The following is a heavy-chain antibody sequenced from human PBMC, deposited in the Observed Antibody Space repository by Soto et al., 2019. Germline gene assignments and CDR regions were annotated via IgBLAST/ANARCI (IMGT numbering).Heavy chain of an antibody. D-gene: IGHD5-18*01. CDR2: ISYDGSNK. J-gene: IGHJ6*02. CDR3: ARPRGYSYGSEYYYYGMDV. V-gene: IGHV3-30-3*01. CDR1: GFTFSSYA. Sequence: LRLSCAASGFTFSSYAMHLVRQAPGKGLEWVAVISYDGSNKYYADSVKGRFTISRDNSKNTLYLQMNSLRAEDTAVYYCARPRGYSYGSEYYYYGMDVWGQGTTVTVSS.